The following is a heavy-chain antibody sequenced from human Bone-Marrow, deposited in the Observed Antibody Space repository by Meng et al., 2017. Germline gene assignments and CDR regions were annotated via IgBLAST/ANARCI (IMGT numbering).Heavy chain of an antibody. V-gene: IGHV3-33*01. CDR3: ARENLRYVDWLYDDAFDI. D-gene: IGHD3-9*01. CDR1: GFTFSSYG. J-gene: IGHJ3*02. CDR2: IWYDGSNK. Sequence: GESLKISCAASGFTFSSYGMHWVRQAPGKGLEWVAVIWYDGSNKYYADYVKGRFTISRDNSKNTLYLQMNSLRAEDTAVYYCARENLRYVDWLYDDAFDIWGQGTMVTVSS.